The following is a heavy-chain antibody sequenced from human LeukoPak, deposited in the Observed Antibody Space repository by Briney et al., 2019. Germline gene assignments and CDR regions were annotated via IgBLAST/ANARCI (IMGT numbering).Heavy chain of an antibody. Sequence: SETLSLTCTVSGDSISSGDYYWSWIRQPAGKGLEWIGRIYTSGTTYYNPSLKSRVTISVDTSKNQFSLKLTSVTAADTAVYYCARVNGRDYYFDYWGQGTLVTVSS. V-gene: IGHV4-61*02. D-gene: IGHD4-17*01. J-gene: IGHJ4*02. CDR2: IYTSGTT. CDR1: GDSISSGDYY. CDR3: ARVNGRDYYFDY.